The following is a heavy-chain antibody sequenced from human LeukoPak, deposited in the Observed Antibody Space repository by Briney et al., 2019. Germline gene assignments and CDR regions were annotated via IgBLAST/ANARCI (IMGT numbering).Heavy chain of an antibody. CDR3: ARSRGYSNGFDY. D-gene: IGHD5-18*01. CDR1: GFTVSSNH. J-gene: IGHJ4*02. V-gene: IGHV3-53*01. CDR2: VYSGAST. Sequence: GGSLRLSCAASGFTVSSNHMSWVRQAPGKGLEWVSVVYSGASTYYADSVKGRFTISRDNSKNTLYIQMNSLRAEDTAVYYCARSRGYSNGFDYWGQGTLVTVSS.